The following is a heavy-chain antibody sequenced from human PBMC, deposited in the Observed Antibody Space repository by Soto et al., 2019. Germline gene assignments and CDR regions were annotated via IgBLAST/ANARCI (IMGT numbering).Heavy chain of an antibody. CDR1: GGSISSYY. D-gene: IGHD3-10*01. Sequence: SETLSLTCTFSGGSISSYYWSWIRQPPGKGLEWIGYIYHSGRTYYNPSLKSRVTISVDRSKNQCSLKLSSVTAADTAVYYCARAGVLTMVRGVVFDYWGQGTLVTVSS. J-gene: IGHJ4*02. V-gene: IGHV4-59*12. CDR3: ARAGVLTMVRGVVFDY. CDR2: IYHSGRT.